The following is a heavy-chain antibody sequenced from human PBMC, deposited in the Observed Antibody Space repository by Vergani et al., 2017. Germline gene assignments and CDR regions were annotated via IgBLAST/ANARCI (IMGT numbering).Heavy chain of an antibody. J-gene: IGHJ5*02. D-gene: IGHD6-6*01. Sequence: EVQLEESAGGLVLPGRSLRLSCVASGFTSAGYVMHWVRQAPGKGLEWVSGISWNSNSIGYADSVKGRFTISRDNAKNSLYLQMNSLRAEDTALYYCAKXLGTSSGGGWFDPWGQGTLVTVSS. V-gene: IGHV3-9*02. CDR2: ISWNSNSI. CDR3: AKXLGTSSGGGWFDP. CDR1: GFTSAGYV.